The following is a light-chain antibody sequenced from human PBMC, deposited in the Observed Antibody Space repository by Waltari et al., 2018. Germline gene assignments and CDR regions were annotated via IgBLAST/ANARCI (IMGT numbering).Light chain of an antibody. CDR1: QSVSRS. CDR3: QHYVRLPVT. Sequence: EIVLTQSPRTLSLSPGERVTLSCRASQSVSRSLAWYQQKPGQAPRLLIYVASSRATGIPDRFSGSGSGTDFSLTISRLAPDDFAVYYCQHYVRLPVTFGQGTKVEI. V-gene: IGKV3-20*01. CDR2: VAS. J-gene: IGKJ1*01.